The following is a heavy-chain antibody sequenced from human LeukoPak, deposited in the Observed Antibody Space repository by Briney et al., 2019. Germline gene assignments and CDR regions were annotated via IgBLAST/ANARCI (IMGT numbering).Heavy chain of an antibody. CDR3: ARSEGQTYYYDSSGYYRDY. Sequence: SVKVSCKASGGTFSSYAISWVRQAPGQGLEWMGGIIPIFGTANYAQKFQGRVTITADESTSTGYMELSSLKSEDTAVYYCARSEGQTYYYDSSGYYRDYWGQGTLVTVSS. CDR1: GGTFSSYA. V-gene: IGHV1-69*13. CDR2: IIPIFGTA. D-gene: IGHD3-22*01. J-gene: IGHJ4*02.